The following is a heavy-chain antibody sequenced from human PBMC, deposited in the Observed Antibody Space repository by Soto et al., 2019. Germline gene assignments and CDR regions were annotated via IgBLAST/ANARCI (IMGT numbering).Heavy chain of an antibody. CDR1: GFTFSDHY. D-gene: IGHD2-15*01. V-gene: IGHV3-11*05. J-gene: IGHJ6*02. Sequence: QVQLVESGGGLLKPGGSLRLSCAASGFTFSDHYMSWIRQAPGKGLEWVSYISSTSTYINYADSVKGRFTISRDNAKNSXSLQMNSLRAEDTAVYFCARMLHCSGGYCSGGMDVWGQGTTVSVFS. CDR2: ISSTSTYI. CDR3: ARMLHCSGGYCSGGMDV.